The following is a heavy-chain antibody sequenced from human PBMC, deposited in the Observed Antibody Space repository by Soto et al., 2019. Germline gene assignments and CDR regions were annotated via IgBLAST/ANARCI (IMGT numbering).Heavy chain of an antibody. D-gene: IGHD3-9*01. CDR1: GGSFRGFY. CDR2: INHVGIT. J-gene: IGHJ5*02. V-gene: IGHV4-34*01. CDR3: AREMGVRYPFDP. Sequence: SETLSLTCAVSGGSFRGFYWTWIRQSPGKGLEWLGDINHVGITNHNPSLKSRVTISVDTSKNQFSLKLSSVTAADTAMYYCAREMGVRYPFDPWGQGTLVTVSS.